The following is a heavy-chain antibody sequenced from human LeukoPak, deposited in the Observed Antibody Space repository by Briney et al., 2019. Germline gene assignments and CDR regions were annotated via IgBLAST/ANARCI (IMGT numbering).Heavy chain of an antibody. CDR2: IRYDGSNK. J-gene: IGHJ4*02. CDR3: VKDLDYYGSGSYTFDY. CDR1: GFTFSSYG. V-gene: IGHV3-30*02. Sequence: GGSLRLSCAASGFTFSSYGMHWVRQAPGKGLEWVAFIRYDGSNKFYADSVKGRFTISRDNSKNTLYLQMNSLRAEDTAVYYCVKDLDYYGSGSYTFDYWGQGTLVTVSS. D-gene: IGHD3-10*01.